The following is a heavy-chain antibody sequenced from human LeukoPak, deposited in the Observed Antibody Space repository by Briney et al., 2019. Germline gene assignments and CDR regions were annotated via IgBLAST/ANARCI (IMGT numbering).Heavy chain of an antibody. CDR2: IYSSGTT. Sequence: GGSLRLSCAASGLTVSRNYMTWVRQAPGKGLEWVSTIYSSGTTYYADSVKGRFAISRDSSKNTLYLQMNRLRADDTAVYYCARGYCGGDCPRDDAAFDIWGQGTAVTVSS. J-gene: IGHJ3*02. CDR3: ARGYCGGDCPRDDAAFDI. CDR1: GLTVSRNY. D-gene: IGHD2-21*02. V-gene: IGHV3-66*01.